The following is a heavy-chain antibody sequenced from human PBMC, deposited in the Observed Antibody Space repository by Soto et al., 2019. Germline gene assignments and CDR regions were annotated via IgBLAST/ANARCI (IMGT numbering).Heavy chain of an antibody. V-gene: IGHV4-34*01. CDR3: ARGRGYDRDWYFDL. D-gene: IGHD3-22*01. Sequence: QVQLQQWGAGLLKPSETLSLTCAVYGGSFSGYYWSWIRQPPGKGREWIGEINHSGSTNYNPSLKSRVTISVDTSKNKFSLKLSAVTAADTAVYYCARGRGYDRDWYFDLWGRGTLVTVSS. J-gene: IGHJ2*01. CDR2: INHSGST. CDR1: GGSFSGYY.